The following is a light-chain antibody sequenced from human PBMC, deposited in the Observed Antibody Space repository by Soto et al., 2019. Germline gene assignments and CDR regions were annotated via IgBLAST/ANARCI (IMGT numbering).Light chain of an antibody. CDR1: SSDVGGYNY. V-gene: IGLV2-14*03. Sequence: QSALTKPASVYGSPGQSRTISCTGTSSDVGGYNYVSWYQHHPGKAPKLMIFAVSNRPSGVSNRFSGSKSGNTASLTISGLQPEDEADYYCSSYTTSNTRQIVFGTGTKVTVL. J-gene: IGLJ1*01. CDR3: SSYTTSNTRQIV. CDR2: AVS.